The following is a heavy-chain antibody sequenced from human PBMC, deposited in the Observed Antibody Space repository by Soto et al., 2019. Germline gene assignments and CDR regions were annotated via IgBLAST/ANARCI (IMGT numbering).Heavy chain of an antibody. J-gene: IGHJ6*04. CDR1: GGSISSSSYY. CDR3: ARLPMVRGVINDYYCYDGMGV. CDR2: IYYSGST. V-gene: IGHV4-39*01. Sequence: SETLSLTCSVSGGSISSSSYYWGWIRQPPGKGLEWIGSIYYSGSTYYNPSLKSRVTISVDTSKNQFSLKLSSVTAADTAVYYCARLPMVRGVINDYYCYDGMGVWGKGPTVTVSS. D-gene: IGHD3-10*01.